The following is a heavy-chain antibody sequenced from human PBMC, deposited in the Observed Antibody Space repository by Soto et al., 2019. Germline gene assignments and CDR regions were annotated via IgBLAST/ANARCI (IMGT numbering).Heavy chain of an antibody. D-gene: IGHD2-15*01. CDR3: ARDRRGCSGGSCYGEFDY. CDR1: GYTFTSYG. V-gene: IGHV1-18*01. J-gene: IGHJ4*02. CDR2: ISAYNGNT. Sequence: ASVKVSCKASGYTFTSYGISWVRQAPGQGLEWKGWISAYNGNTNYAQKLQGRVTMTTDTSTSTAYMELRSLRSDDTAVYYCARDRRGCSGGSCYGEFDYWGQGTLVTVSS.